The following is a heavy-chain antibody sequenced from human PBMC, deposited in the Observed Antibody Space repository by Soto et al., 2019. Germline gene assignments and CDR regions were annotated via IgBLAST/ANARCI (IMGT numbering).Heavy chain of an antibody. Sequence: LRLSCAASGFTFSSYGMHWVRQAPGKGLEWVAVIWYDGSNKYYADSVKGRFTISRDNSKNTLYLQMNSLRAEDTAVYYCARDYLAVPHRVIDYWGHGTLVTV. CDR3: ARDYLAVPHRVIDY. D-gene: IGHD2-2*01. J-gene: IGHJ4*01. CDR2: IWYDGSNK. CDR1: GFTFSSYG. V-gene: IGHV3-33*01.